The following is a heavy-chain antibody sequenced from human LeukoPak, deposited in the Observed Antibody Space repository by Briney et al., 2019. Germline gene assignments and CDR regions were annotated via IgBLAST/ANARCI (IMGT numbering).Heavy chain of an antibody. J-gene: IGHJ4*02. V-gene: IGHV4-34*01. CDR3: ARGRKWLRSYYFDY. CDR2: INHSGST. CDR1: GGSFSGYY. D-gene: IGHD5-12*01. Sequence: PSETLSLTCAVYGGSFSGYYWSWIRQPPGKGLEWIGEINHSGSTNYNPSLKSRVTISVDTSKNQLSLKLSSVTAADTAVYYCARGRKWLRSYYFDYWGQGTLVTVSS.